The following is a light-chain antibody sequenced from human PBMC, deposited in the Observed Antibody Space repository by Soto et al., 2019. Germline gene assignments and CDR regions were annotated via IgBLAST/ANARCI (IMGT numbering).Light chain of an antibody. CDR1: QNIRTF. V-gene: IGKV1-39*01. CDR3: KQSFRTLT. CDR2: AAS. Sequence: DIQMTQSPSSLSASVGDRVTITCRASQNIRTFVDWYQQKPGEAPKLLIYAASSLQSGVPSRFSGSGSGTEFTLTISSLQREDFATYYCKQSFRTLTFGQGTRREIK. J-gene: IGKJ5*01.